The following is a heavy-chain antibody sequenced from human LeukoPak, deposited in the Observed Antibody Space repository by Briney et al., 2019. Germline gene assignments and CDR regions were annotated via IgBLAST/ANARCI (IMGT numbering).Heavy chain of an antibody. CDR3: ARTDGGSWYPGFDP. CDR2: ISSSSSYI. Sequence: GGSLRLSCAASGFTFSSYSMNWVRQAPGKGLEWVSSISSSSSYIYYADSVKGRFTISRDNAKNSLYLQMNSLRAEDTAVYYCARTDGGSWYPGFDPWGQGTLVTVSS. V-gene: IGHV3-21*01. D-gene: IGHD6-13*01. CDR1: GFTFSSYS. J-gene: IGHJ5*02.